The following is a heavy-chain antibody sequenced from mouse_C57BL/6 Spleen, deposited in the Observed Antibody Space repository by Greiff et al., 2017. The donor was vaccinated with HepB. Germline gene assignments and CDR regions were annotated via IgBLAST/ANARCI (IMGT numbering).Heavy chain of an antibody. CDR3: ARAQDSSGFAWFAY. D-gene: IGHD3-2*02. Sequence: QVQLQQPGAELVMPGASVKLSCKASGYTFTSYWMHWVKQRTGQGLEWIGEIDPSDSYTNYNQKFKGKSTLTVDKSSSTADMQLSSLTSEDSAVYYCARAQDSSGFAWFAYWGQGTLVTVSA. J-gene: IGHJ3*01. CDR1: GYTFTSYW. V-gene: IGHV1-69*01. CDR2: IDPSDSYT.